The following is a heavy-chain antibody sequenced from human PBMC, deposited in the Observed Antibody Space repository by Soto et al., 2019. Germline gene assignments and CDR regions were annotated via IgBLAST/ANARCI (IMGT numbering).Heavy chain of an antibody. CDR2: ISDSGSDI. D-gene: IGHD3-10*01. J-gene: IGHJ4*02. V-gene: IGHV3-11*01. Sequence: PGGSLRLSCAASGFSFSYHYMTWIRQAPGKGLEWISYISDSGSDIYYADSVKGRFTVSRDNAKNSLYLQMSSLRAEDTAVYYCAGDPYYYASDYWGQGTLVTVSS. CDR3: AGDPYYYASDY. CDR1: GFSFSYHY.